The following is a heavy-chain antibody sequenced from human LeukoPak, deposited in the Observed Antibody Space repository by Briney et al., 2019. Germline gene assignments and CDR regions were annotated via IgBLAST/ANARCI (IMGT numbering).Heavy chain of an antibody. J-gene: IGHJ4*02. Sequence: GGSLRLSCAASGFTFSSYAMHWVRQAPGKGLEWVAVISYDGSNKYYADSVKGRFTISRDNSKDTLYLQMNSLRAEDTAVYYCARGDRFRNTAMVLIDYWGQGTLVTVSS. CDR2: ISYDGSNK. CDR3: ARGDRFRNTAMVLIDY. V-gene: IGHV3-30-3*01. CDR1: GFTFSSYA. D-gene: IGHD5-18*01.